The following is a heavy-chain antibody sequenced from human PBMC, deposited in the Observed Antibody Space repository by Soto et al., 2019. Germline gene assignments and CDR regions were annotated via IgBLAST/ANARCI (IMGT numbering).Heavy chain of an antibody. V-gene: IGHV3-30-3*01. CDR1: GFTFSSYA. Sequence: QVQLVESGGGVVQPGRSLRLSCAASGFTFSSYAMRWVRQAPGKGLEWVAVISYDGSNIYYADSVKGRFTISRDNSKNTLYLQMNSLRAEDTAVYYCASSSSGSWGQGTLVTVSS. CDR2: ISYDGSNI. J-gene: IGHJ5*02. D-gene: IGHD6-6*01. CDR3: ASSSSGS.